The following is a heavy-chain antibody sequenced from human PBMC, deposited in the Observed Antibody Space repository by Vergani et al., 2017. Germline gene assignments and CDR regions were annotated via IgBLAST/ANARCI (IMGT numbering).Heavy chain of an antibody. CDR1: GYTFTSYY. V-gene: IGHV1-46*03. CDR3: ARGADCSGGSCYWFDP. J-gene: IGHJ5*02. Sequence: QVQLVQSGAEVKKPGASVKVSCKASGYTFTSYYMHWVRLAPGQGLEWMGIINPSGGSTIYAQKFQGRVTMTRDTSTSTVYMELSSLRSEDTAVYYCARGADCSGGSCYWFDPWGQGTLVTVSS. CDR2: INPSGGST. D-gene: IGHD2-15*01.